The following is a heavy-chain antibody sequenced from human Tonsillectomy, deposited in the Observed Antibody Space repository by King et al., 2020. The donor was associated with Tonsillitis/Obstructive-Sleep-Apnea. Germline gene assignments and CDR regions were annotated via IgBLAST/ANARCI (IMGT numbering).Heavy chain of an antibody. CDR2: ISSSSGTK. D-gene: IGHD7-27*01. Sequence: VQLVESGGGLVQPGGSLRLSCAASGFSFSSYSMNWFRQAPGKGLEWVSYISSSSGTKYYADSVRGRFTISRDNAKNSLYLQMNSLTEEDTAVYYCARDPELGDGVYPDYWGQGTLVTVSS. CDR3: ARDPELGDGVYPDY. CDR1: GFSFSSYS. J-gene: IGHJ4*02. V-gene: IGHV3-48*02.